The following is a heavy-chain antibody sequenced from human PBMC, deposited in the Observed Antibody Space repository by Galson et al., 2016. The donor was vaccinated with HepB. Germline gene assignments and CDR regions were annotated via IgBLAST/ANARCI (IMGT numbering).Heavy chain of an antibody. Sequence: SLRLSCAASGFTFRSYAMHWVRQAPGKGLEWVAVVSYDGSKEYYADSVKGRFTVSRDNSKNTLFLQMNSLRAEDTAVYYCARATEVGNREFYLVRYYYGMDVWGQGTTVTVSS. J-gene: IGHJ6*02. CDR2: VSYDGSKE. CDR1: GFTFRSYA. CDR3: ARATEVGNREFYLVRYYYGMDV. V-gene: IGHV3-30*04. D-gene: IGHD2/OR15-2a*01.